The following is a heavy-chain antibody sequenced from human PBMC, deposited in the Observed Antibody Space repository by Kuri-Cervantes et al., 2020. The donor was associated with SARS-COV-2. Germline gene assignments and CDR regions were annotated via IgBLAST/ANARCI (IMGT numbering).Heavy chain of an antibody. CDR1: GYSISSGYY. V-gene: IGHV4-38-2*02. Sequence: SETLSLTCTVSGYSISSGYYWGWIRQPPGKGLEWIGRIYYSGSTYYNPSLKSRVTISVDTSKNQFSLKLSSVTAADTAVYYCARNLVWFGELLYPPAGAFDIWGQGTMVTVSS. D-gene: IGHD3-10*01. J-gene: IGHJ3*02. CDR2: IYYSGST. CDR3: ARNLVWFGELLYPPAGAFDI.